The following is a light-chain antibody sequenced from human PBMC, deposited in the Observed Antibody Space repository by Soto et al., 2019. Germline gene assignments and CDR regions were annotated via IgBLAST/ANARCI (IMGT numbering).Light chain of an antibody. CDR1: ESIARH. V-gene: IGKV1-39*01. J-gene: IGKJ5*01. Sequence: DIQMTQSPSSLSASVGGRVTITCRASESIARHLNWYQQKPGKAPKLLSYAASSLQNGVPSRFHGGGSGTELTLTISNLQPEDFATYYCQQTYTTLSITFGQGTRL. CDR2: AAS. CDR3: QQTYTTLSIT.